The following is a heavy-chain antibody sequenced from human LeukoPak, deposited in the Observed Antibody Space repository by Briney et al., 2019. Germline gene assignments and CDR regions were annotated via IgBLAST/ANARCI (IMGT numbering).Heavy chain of an antibody. Sequence: PSETLSLTCTVSGGSIGSYYWSWIRQPAGKGLEWIGRIYTSGSTNYNPSLKSRVTMSVDTSKNQFSLKLSSVTAADTAVYYCARDGNGDGDYVVRRFYYYGMDVWGQGTTVTVSS. J-gene: IGHJ6*02. V-gene: IGHV4-4*07. CDR1: GGSIGSYY. CDR2: IYTSGST. CDR3: ARDGNGDGDYVVRRFYYYGMDV. D-gene: IGHD4-17*01.